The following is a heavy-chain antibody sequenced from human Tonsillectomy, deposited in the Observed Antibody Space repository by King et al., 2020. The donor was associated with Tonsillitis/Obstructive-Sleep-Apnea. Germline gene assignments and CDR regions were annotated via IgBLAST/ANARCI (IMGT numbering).Heavy chain of an antibody. V-gene: IGHV1-46*01. CDR3: ARAPLPPKNWCKYTDFDY. CDR2: INPSGGST. D-gene: IGHD2-2*02. CDR1: GYTFTGYY. J-gene: IGHJ4*02. Sequence: QLVQSGAEVKKPGASVKVSCKASGYTFTGYYMHWVRQAPGQGLEWMGIINPSGGSTSYAQKFQGRVTMTRDTSTSPVYMELSSLRSEDTAVYYCARAPLPPKNWCKYTDFDYWGQGTLVTVSS.